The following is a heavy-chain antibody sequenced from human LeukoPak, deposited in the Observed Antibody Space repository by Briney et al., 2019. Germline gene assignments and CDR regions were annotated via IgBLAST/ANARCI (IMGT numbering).Heavy chain of an antibody. V-gene: IGHV3-74*01. Sequence: GGSLRLSCTASGFSFNNYWTHWVRRAPGKGLVWVSRLNRDGSSTNYADSVKGRFNISRDNAKNTLYLQMNSLRADDTAMYYCARPDSSGHPTNWGQGTLVIASS. CDR2: LNRDGSST. D-gene: IGHD3-22*01. J-gene: IGHJ4*02. CDR1: GFSFNNYW. CDR3: ARPDSSGHPTN.